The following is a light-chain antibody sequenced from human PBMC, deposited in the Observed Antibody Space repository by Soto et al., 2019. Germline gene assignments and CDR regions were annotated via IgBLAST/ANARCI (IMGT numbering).Light chain of an antibody. Sequence: QSALTQPASVSGSPGQTITVSCTGTSSDVGGSKYVSWYQQHPGKAPKVMIYDVTNRSSEVSVRFSGSKSGNTASLTISGLQAEDEADYYCSSHTNSGTWVFGGGTKLTVL. V-gene: IGLV2-14*03. CDR3: SSHTNSGTWV. CDR1: SSDVGGSKY. J-gene: IGLJ3*02. CDR2: DVT.